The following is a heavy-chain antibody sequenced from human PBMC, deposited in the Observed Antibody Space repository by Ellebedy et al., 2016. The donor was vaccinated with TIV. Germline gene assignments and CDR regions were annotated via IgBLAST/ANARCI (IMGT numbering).Heavy chain of an antibody. V-gene: IGHV2-26*01. CDR2: IFSNDEK. D-gene: IGHD2-21*02. J-gene: IGHJ4*02. CDR1: GFSLTNIIMG. Sequence: SGPTLVKPKETLTLTCTVSGFSLTNIIMGVGWIRQPPGKALEWLAHIFSNDEKSYSTSLEARLSISKDTAKSQVVLTVASMDPVDTATYYCVRALKYCGGDCTYKFDFWGQGALVTVSS. CDR3: VRALKYCGGDCTYKFDF.